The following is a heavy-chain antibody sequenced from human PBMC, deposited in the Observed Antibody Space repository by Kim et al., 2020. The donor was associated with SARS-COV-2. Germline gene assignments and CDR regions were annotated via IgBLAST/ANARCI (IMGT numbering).Heavy chain of an antibody. CDR3: ARDDYYDSSGYYYSVGYYFDY. CDR1: GFTFSSYS. J-gene: IGHJ4*02. CDR2: ISSSSSTI. D-gene: IGHD3-22*01. Sequence: GGSLRLSCAASGFTFSSYSMNWVRQAPGKGLEWVSYISSSSSTIYYADSVKGRFTISRDNAKNSLFLQMNSLRDEDTAVYYCARDDYYDSSGYYYSVGYYFDYWGQGTLVTVSS. V-gene: IGHV3-48*02.